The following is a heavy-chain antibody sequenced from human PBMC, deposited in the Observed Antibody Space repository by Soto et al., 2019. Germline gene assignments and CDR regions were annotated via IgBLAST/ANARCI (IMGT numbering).Heavy chain of an antibody. J-gene: IGHJ4*02. CDR1: RFTFSAYW. D-gene: IGHD1-26*01. V-gene: IGHV3-7*01. CDR2: IKEDGSEK. Sequence: GALRLSCAASRFTFSAYWMTWVRQAPGKGLEWVANIKEDGSEKYYVDSVKGRFTISRDNAKNSVYLQMNSLRAEDTAVYYCARVNGSSYFDYWGQGTLVTVSS. CDR3: ARVNGSSYFDY.